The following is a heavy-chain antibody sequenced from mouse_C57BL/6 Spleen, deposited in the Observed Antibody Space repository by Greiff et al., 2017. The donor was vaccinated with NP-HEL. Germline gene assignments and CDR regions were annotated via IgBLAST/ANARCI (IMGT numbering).Heavy chain of an antibody. J-gene: IGHJ2*01. Sequence: QVQLQQPDAELVKPGASVKISCKASGYTFTDYTIHWMKQRPEQGLEWIGYIYPRDGSTKYNEKFKGKATLTADKSSSAAYMQLSSLTSEDSAVYFCARNLGLGFDYWGQGTTLTVSS. V-gene: IGHV1-78*01. D-gene: IGHD3-3*01. CDR3: ARNLGLGFDY. CDR2: IYPRDGST. CDR1: GYTFTDYT.